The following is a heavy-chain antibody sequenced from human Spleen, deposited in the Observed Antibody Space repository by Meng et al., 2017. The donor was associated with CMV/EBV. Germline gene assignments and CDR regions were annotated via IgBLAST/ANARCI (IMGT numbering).Heavy chain of an antibody. V-gene: IGHV1-69*04. CDR1: GDTFSSYT. D-gene: IGHD1-26*01. CDR2: IIPTLRIV. J-gene: IGHJ4*02. CDR3: ARDHGREPPGDY. Sequence: CKASGDTFSSYTFSWVRQAPGQGLEWMGRIIPTLRIVNYAQKFQGRVTITADKSTSTAYMDLSSLRSEDTAVYYCARDHGREPPGDYWGQGTLVTVSS.